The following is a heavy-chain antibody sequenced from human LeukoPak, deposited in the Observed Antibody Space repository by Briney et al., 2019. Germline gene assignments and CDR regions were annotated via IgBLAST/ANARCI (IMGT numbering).Heavy chain of an antibody. CDR3: ARVLSSYYYYYMTS. Sequence: SETLSLTCTVSGGSISSGSYYWSWIRQPAGKGLEWIGRIYTSGSTNYNPSLKSRVTISVDTSKNQFSLKLSSVTAADTAVYYCARVLSSYYYYYMTSGAKGPRSPSP. CDR1: GGSISSGSYY. CDR2: IYTSGST. D-gene: IGHD6-19*01. J-gene: IGHJ6*03. V-gene: IGHV4-61*02.